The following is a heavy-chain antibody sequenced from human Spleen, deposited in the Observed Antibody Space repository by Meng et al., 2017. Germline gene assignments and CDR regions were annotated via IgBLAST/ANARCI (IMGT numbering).Heavy chain of an antibody. D-gene: IGHD6-19*01. J-gene: IGHJ4*02. CDR3: ATATYVSGWTAERDY. CDR2: IYRDDTT. CDR1: GFIVSNNY. Sequence: GGPLRPSCAASGFIVSNNYMSWVRQAPGKGLEWVSVIYRDDTTYYADSVKGRFTLSRHNSKNTMYLQMNSLRAEDTAVYYCATATYVSGWTAERDYWGQGTLVTVSS. V-gene: IGHV3-53*04.